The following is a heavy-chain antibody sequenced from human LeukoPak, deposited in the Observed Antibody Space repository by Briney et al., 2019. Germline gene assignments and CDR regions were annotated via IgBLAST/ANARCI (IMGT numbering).Heavy chain of an antibody. CDR3: ARDFEY. CDR1: GGFISSYY. CDR2: IYTSGTT. J-gene: IGHJ4*02. V-gene: IGHV4-4*07. Sequence: SETLSLTXSVSGGFISSYYWSWIRQPAGKGLEWIGRIYTSGTTNYNPSLKSRLTMSIDTSKNQFSLKLSSVNAADTAVYYCARDFEYWGQGILVTVSS.